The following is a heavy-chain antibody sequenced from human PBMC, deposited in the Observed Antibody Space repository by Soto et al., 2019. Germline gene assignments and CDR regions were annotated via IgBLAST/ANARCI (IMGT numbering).Heavy chain of an antibody. CDR1: GYTFTSYY. CDR3: ARDGYCSGGSCYSVPVFAS. V-gene: IGHV1-46*01. CDR2: INPSGGST. D-gene: IGHD2-15*01. Sequence: GASVKVSCKASGYTFTSYYMHWVRQAPGQGLEWMGIINPSGGSTSYAQKFQGRVTMTRETSTTTVYMEVSRLRCEDTAVYYCARDGYCSGGSCYSVPVFASWGKGPLVPVSP. J-gene: IGHJ5*02.